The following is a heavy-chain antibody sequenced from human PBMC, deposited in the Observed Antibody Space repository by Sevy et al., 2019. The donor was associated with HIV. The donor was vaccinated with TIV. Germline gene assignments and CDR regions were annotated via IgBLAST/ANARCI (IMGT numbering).Heavy chain of an antibody. Sequence: GGSLRLSCAASGFTFSRYWMSWVRQAPGKGLEWVANIKEDGSEKYYVDSVKGRFTISRDNAKNSLYLQMNSLRAEDTAVYYCARDIVVVVAANRSYNWFDPWGQGTLVTVSS. CDR3: ARDIVVVVAANRSYNWFDP. CDR1: GFTFSRYW. CDR2: IKEDGSEK. V-gene: IGHV3-7*01. J-gene: IGHJ5*02. D-gene: IGHD2-15*01.